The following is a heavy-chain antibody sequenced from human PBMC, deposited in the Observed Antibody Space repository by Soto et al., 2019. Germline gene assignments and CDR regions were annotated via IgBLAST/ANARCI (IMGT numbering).Heavy chain of an antibody. V-gene: IGHV4-31*03. CDR2: IYYSGST. CDR1: GGSISSGGYY. J-gene: IGHJ4*02. Sequence: SDTLSLTCTVSGGSISSGGYYWSWIRQHPGKGLEWIGYIYYSGSTYYNPSLKSRVTISVDTSKNQCSLKLSSVTAADTAVYYCARTNYDFWSGYYPPYFDYWGQGTLVTVSS. CDR3: ARTNYDFWSGYYPPYFDY. D-gene: IGHD3-3*01.